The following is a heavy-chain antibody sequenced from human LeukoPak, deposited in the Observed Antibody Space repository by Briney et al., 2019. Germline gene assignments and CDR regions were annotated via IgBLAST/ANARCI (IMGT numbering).Heavy chain of an antibody. V-gene: IGHV4-59*13. D-gene: IGHD3-16*01. J-gene: IGHJ6*03. CDR3: ARETSQKGAHYMDV. CDR2: IYYSGST. Sequence: SETLSLTCTVSGGSISSYYWNWIRQPPGKGLEWIGYIYYSGSTNYNPSLKSRVSISVHTSKNQFSLKLRSVTAADTAVYYCARETSQKGAHYMDVWGKGTTVTISS. CDR1: GGSISSYY.